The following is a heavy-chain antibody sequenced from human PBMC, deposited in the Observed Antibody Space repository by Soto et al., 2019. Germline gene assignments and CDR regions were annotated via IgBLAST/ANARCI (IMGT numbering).Heavy chain of an antibody. Sequence: SVKVSCKASGGTFSSYAISWVREAPGQGLEWMGGIIPIFGTANYAQKFQGRVTVTADESTSTAYMELSSLRSEDTAMYYCARVEKDYYYYYGMDVWGQGTTVTVSS. CDR2: IIPIFGTA. CDR3: ARVEKDYYYYYGMDV. V-gene: IGHV1-69*13. J-gene: IGHJ6*02. CDR1: GGTFSSYA.